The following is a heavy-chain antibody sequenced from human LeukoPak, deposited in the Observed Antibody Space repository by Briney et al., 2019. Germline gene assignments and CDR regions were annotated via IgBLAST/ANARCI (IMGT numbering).Heavy chain of an antibody. CDR1: GDSLGIYK. CDR3: ARGVVIAPQTFDY. V-gene: IGHV4-59*01. D-gene: IGHD2-21*01. Sequence: SETLSLTCSVSGDSLGIYKWSWIRQPPGKGLEWIAHISSSGSAIYNPSLMSRVSMSVDTSKNQFSLRLTSVTAADTAVYYCARGVVIAPQTFDYWGQGTLVTVSS. CDR2: ISSSGSA. J-gene: IGHJ4*02.